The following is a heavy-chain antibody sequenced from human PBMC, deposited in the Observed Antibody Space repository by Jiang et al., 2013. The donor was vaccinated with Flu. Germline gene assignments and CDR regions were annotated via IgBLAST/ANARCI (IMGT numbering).Heavy chain of an antibody. CDR2: IRYDGKDK. Sequence: QLVESGGGVVQPGGSLRLSCAASAFSFSRYGIHWVRQAPGKGLEWVAFIRYDGKDKYYADSVKGRFSISRDNSKNTMYLQMNTLRAEDTAVFYCAKDLKTNSGWVAFDYWGQGTLVTVSS. CDR3: AKDLKTNSGWVAFDY. V-gene: IGHV3-30*02. D-gene: IGHD6-19*01. CDR1: AFSFSRYG. J-gene: IGHJ4*02.